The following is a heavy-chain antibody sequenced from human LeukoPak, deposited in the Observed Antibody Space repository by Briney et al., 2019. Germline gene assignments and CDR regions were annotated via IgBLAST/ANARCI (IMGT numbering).Heavy chain of an antibody. CDR3: ARGYQLLWGGWFDP. CDR2: INHSGTT. CDR1: GGSFSGYY. Sequence: SETLSLTCAVYGGSFSGYYWSWIRQPPGKGLEWIGEINHSGTTNYNPSLKSRVTISADTSKNQFSLKLNSVTAADTAVYYCARGYQLLWGGWFDPWGQGTLVTVSS. V-gene: IGHV4-34*01. J-gene: IGHJ5*02. D-gene: IGHD2-2*01.